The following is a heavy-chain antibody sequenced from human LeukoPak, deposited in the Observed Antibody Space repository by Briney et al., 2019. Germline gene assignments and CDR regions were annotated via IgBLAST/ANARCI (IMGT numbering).Heavy chain of an antibody. CDR2: INPNSGGT. Sequence: ASVKVSCKASGYTFSDYYIHWVRQAPGQGVEWMGWINPNSGGTNYAQKFQGWVTMTRDTSISTAYMELSRLRSDDSAMYYCARSLPYNWNDGWFDPWGQGTLVTVSS. V-gene: IGHV1-2*04. CDR3: ARSLPYNWNDGWFDP. D-gene: IGHD1-20*01. J-gene: IGHJ5*02. CDR1: GYTFSDYY.